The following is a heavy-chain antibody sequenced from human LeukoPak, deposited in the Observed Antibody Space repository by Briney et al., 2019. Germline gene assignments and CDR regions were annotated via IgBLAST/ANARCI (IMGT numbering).Heavy chain of an antibody. Sequence: SVKVSCKTCGGTFSSSAIPFTPQAPGQGLEWMGRIIPALNITSYAQKFQGRVTITADTCTRTAYMELSSLRSEETAGHYCTRDRDHRDPPPYGLDVWGQGITVTVSS. CDR3: TRDRDHRDPPPYGLDV. J-gene: IGHJ6*02. D-gene: IGHD5-24*01. V-gene: IGHV1-69*04. CDR2: IIPALNIT. CDR1: GGTFSSSA.